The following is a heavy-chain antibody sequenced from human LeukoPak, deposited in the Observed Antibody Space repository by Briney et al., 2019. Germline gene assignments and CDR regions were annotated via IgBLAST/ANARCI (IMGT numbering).Heavy chain of an antibody. J-gene: IGHJ4*02. V-gene: IGHV3-66*01. Sequence: PGGSLRLSCAASGFTVSSNYMSWVRQAPGKGLEWVSVIYSGGSTYYADSVKGRFTISRDNSKNTLYLQMNSLRAEDTAVYYCASGGREFSYQYYSDYWGQGTLVTVSS. CDR1: GFTVSSNY. CDR2: IYSGGST. D-gene: IGHD3-10*01. CDR3: ASGGREFSYQYYSDY.